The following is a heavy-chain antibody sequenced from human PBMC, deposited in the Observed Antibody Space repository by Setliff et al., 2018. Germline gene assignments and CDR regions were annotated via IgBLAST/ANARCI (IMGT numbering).Heavy chain of an antibody. Sequence: SETLSLTCAVYGGSFSGYYWSWIRQPPGKGLEWIGEINHSGSTNYNPSLKSRVTISVDTSKNQFSLKLSSVTAADTAVYYCARDRRANTWFGELSNPYYYYGMDVWGQGTTVTVSS. V-gene: IGHV4-34*01. CDR1: GGSFSGYY. D-gene: IGHD3-10*01. J-gene: IGHJ6*02. CDR3: ARDRRANTWFGELSNPYYYYGMDV. CDR2: INHSGST.